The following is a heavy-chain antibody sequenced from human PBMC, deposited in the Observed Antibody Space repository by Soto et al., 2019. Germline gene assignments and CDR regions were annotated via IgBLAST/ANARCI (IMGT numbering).Heavy chain of an antibody. J-gene: IGHJ6*02. CDR2: ISSSGSTI. D-gene: IGHD3-10*01. Sequence: EVQLVESGGGLVQPGGSLRLSCAASGFTFSSYEMNWVRQAPGKGLEWVSYISSSGSTIYYADSVKGRFTISRDNAKNSLHLQMNSLRAEDTAVYYCARARLWFGELLRRYYYYGMDVWGQGTTVTVSS. CDR3: ARARLWFGELLRRYYYYGMDV. V-gene: IGHV3-48*03. CDR1: GFTFSSYE.